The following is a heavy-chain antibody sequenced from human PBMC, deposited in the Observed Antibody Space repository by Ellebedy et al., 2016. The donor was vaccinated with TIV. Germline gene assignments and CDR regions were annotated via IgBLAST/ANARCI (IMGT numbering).Heavy chain of an antibody. V-gene: IGHV4-39*01. CDR3: ARHTSYGDFYY. D-gene: IGHD4-17*01. CDR1: GGSISTSSHS. J-gene: IGHJ4*02. Sequence: MPSETLSLTCTVSGGSISTSSHSWGWIRQPPGKGLEWIGSINYSGSTFANPSLKSRVTTSVETSKNQFSLKLSSVTAADTAVYYCARHTSYGDFYYWGQGTLVTVSS. CDR2: INYSGST.